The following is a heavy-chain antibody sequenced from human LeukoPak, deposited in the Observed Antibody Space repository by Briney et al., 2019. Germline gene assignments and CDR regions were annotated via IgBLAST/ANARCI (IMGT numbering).Heavy chain of an antibody. Sequence: GGSLRLSCAASGFTFSSYAMHWVRQAPGKGLEWVAVISYDGSNKYYADSVKGRFTISRDNSKNTLYLQMNSLRAEDTAVYYCARDVDTAMVGILDYWGQGTLATVSS. CDR2: ISYDGSNK. CDR1: GFTFSSYA. CDR3: ARDVDTAMVGILDY. V-gene: IGHV3-30*04. J-gene: IGHJ4*02. D-gene: IGHD5-18*01.